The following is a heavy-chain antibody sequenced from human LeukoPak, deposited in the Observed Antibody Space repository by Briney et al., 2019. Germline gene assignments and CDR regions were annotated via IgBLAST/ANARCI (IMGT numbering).Heavy chain of an antibody. CDR1: GFTFSSYW. J-gene: IGHJ6*04. Sequence: GGSLRLSCEASGFTFSSYWMSWVRQAPGKGLEWVANIKQDGSEKYYVDSVKGRFTISRDNAKNSLYLQMNSLRAEDTAVYYCARDQGTRIVVVPAYDYYYGMDVWGKGTTVTVSS. CDR2: IKQDGSEK. D-gene: IGHD2-2*01. V-gene: IGHV3-7*03. CDR3: ARDQGTRIVVVPAYDYYYGMDV.